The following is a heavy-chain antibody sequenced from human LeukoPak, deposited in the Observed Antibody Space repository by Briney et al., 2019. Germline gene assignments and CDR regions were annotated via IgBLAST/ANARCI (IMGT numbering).Heavy chain of an antibody. Sequence: SETLSLTCTVSGYSISSGYYWGWIRQPPGKGLEWIGSIYHSGSTSYYPSLKSRVTISVDTSKNQFSLKLSSVTASDTAVYYCARESANWGGEYYFDYWGQGTLVTVSS. D-gene: IGHD7-27*01. V-gene: IGHV4-38-2*02. CDR3: ARESANWGGEYYFDY. CDR2: IYHSGST. J-gene: IGHJ4*02. CDR1: GYSISSGYY.